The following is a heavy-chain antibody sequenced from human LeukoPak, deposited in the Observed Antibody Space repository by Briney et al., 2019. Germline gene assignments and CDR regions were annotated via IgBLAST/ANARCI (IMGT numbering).Heavy chain of an antibody. Sequence: ASVTVSCTASGYTFTGYYMHWVRQAPGQGLEWMGWINPNSGGTNYAQKFQGRVTMTRDTSISTAYMELRSLRSDDTAVYYCARDGTVTAHFDYWGQGTLVTVSS. D-gene: IGHD4-17*01. V-gene: IGHV1-2*02. J-gene: IGHJ4*02. CDR1: GYTFTGYY. CDR2: INPNSGGT. CDR3: ARDGTVTAHFDY.